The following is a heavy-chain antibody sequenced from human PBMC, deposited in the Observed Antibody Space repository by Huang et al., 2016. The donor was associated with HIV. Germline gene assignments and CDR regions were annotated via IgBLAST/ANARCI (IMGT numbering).Heavy chain of an antibody. D-gene: IGHD3-22*01. CDR1: GGTFSSYA. CDR3: ASSGYYYISYYYMDV. V-gene: IGHV1-69*13. J-gene: IGHJ6*03. Sequence: QVQLVQSGAEVKKPGSSVKVSCKASGGTFSSYAFSWVRQAPGQGLEWMGGISPMFGTANYAQKFQGRVTIIADESTSTAYMELSSLRSEDTAVYYCASSGYYYISYYYMDVWGKGTTVTVSS. CDR2: ISPMFGTA.